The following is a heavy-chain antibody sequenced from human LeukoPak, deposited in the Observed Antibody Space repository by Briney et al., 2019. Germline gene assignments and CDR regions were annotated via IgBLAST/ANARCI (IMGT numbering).Heavy chain of an antibody. CDR3: ARGARPGGRDYYDSSGYQFDY. Sequence: ASVKVSCKVSGYTLTELSMHWVRQAPGKGREWMGGFDPEDGETIYAQKFQGRVTMTEDTSTDTAYMELSRLRSEDTAVYYCARGARPGGRDYYDSSGYQFDYWGQGNLVTVSS. V-gene: IGHV1-24*01. CDR2: FDPEDGET. CDR1: GYTLTELS. D-gene: IGHD3-22*01. J-gene: IGHJ4*02.